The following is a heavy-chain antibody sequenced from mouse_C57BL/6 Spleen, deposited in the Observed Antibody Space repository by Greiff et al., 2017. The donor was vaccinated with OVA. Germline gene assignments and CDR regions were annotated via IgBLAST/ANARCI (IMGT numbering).Heavy chain of an antibody. CDR2: IHPNSGST. CDR1: GYTFTSYW. V-gene: IGHV1-64*01. CDR3: AMDYGNDAWFAY. Sequence: QVQLQQPGAELVKPGASVKLSCKASGYTFTSYWMHWVKQRPGQGLEWIGMIHPNSGSTNYNEKFKSKATLTVDKSSSTAYMQLSSLTSEDSAVYYCAMDYGNDAWFAYWGQGTLVTVSA. J-gene: IGHJ3*01. D-gene: IGHD2-2*01.